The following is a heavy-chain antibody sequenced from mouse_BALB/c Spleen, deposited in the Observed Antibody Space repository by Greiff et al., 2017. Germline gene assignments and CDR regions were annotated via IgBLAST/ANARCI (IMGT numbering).Heavy chain of an antibody. CDR3: ARSGKLGYYGYWFAY. J-gene: IGHJ3*01. CDR2: ISYSGST. CDR1: GYSITSDYA. V-gene: IGHV3-2*02. Sequence: EVKLQESGPGLVKPSQSLSLTCTVTGYSITSDYAWNWIRQFPGNKLEWMGYISYSGSTSYNPSLKSRISITRDTSKNQFFLQLNSVTTEDTATYYCARSGKLGYYGYWFAYWGQGTLVTVSA. D-gene: IGHD1-2*01.